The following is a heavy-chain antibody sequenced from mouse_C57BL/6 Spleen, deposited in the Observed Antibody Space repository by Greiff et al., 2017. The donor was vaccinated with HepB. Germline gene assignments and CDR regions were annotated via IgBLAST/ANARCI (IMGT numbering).Heavy chain of an antibody. CDR2: IYPGSGST. CDR1: GYTFTSYW. D-gene: IGHD2-5*01. Sequence: QVQLKQPGAELVKPGASVKMSCKASGYTFTSYWITWVKQRPGQGLEWIGDIYPGSGSTNYNEKFKSKATLTVDTSSSTAYMQLSSLTSEDSAVYYCARGHSNYNYYAMDYWGQGTSVTVSS. J-gene: IGHJ4*01. V-gene: IGHV1-55*01. CDR3: ARGHSNYNYYAMDY.